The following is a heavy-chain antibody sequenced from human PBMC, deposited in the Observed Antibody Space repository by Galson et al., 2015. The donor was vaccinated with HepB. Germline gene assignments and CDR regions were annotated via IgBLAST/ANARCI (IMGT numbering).Heavy chain of an antibody. V-gene: IGHV1-18*01. Sequence: SVKVSCKASGYTFTSYGISWVRQAPGQGLEWMGWISAYNGNTNYAQKLQGRVTMTSDTSTSTAYMELRSLRSDDTAVYYCARSTRDGRDGSGSYPSFDIWGQGTMVTVSS. CDR1: GYTFTSYG. CDR2: ISAYNGNT. J-gene: IGHJ3*02. D-gene: IGHD3-10*01. CDR3: ARSTRDGRDGSGSYPSFDI.